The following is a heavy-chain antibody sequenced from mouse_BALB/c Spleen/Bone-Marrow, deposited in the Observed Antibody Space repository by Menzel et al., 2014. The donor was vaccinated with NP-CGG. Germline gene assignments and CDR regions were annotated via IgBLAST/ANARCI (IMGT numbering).Heavy chain of an antibody. CDR1: GFTFSSYA. CDR2: ISSGGNYT. D-gene: IGHD1-1*01. Sequence: EVQVVESGGGLVKPGGSLKLSCAASGFTFSSYAMSWVRQSPEKRLEWVAEISSGGNYTYYPDTVTGRFTISRDNAKNILYLEMSSLRSDDTAMYYCVGAYGSSYAMDYWGQGTSVTVSS. V-gene: IGHV5-9-4*01. J-gene: IGHJ4*01. CDR3: VGAYGSSYAMDY.